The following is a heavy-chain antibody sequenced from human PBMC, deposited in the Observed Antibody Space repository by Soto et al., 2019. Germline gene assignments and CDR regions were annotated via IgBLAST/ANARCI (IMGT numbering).Heavy chain of an antibody. D-gene: IGHD4-17*01. CDR2: ISAYNGNT. CDR3: ARGGSAGDYDLCPTY. Sequence: ASVKVSCKVSGYTLTELSMHWVRQAPGKGLEWMGWISAYNGNTNYAQKLQGRVTMTTDTSTSTAYMELRSLRSDDTAVYYCARGGSAGDYDLCPTYWGQGTLVTVSS. J-gene: IGHJ4*02. V-gene: IGHV1-18*01. CDR1: GYTLTELS.